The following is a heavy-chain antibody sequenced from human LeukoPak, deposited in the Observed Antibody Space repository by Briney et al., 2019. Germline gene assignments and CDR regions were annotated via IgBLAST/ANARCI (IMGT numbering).Heavy chain of an antibody. CDR2: ISGSGGST. Sequence: PGGSLRLSCAASGFTFSSYAMSWVRQAPGKGLEWVSAISGSGGSTYYADSVKGRFTISRDNSKNTLYLQMNSLRAEDTAVYYCANTWYLLGPIYCSGGSCSGVGMDVWGQGTTVTVSS. D-gene: IGHD2-15*01. J-gene: IGHJ6*02. CDR1: GFTFSSYA. V-gene: IGHV3-23*01. CDR3: ANTWYLLGPIYCSGGSCSGVGMDV.